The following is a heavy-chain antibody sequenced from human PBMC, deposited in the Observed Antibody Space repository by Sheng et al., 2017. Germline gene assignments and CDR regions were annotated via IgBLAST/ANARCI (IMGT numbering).Heavy chain of an antibody. CDR3: ARAPLVATITEFDY. CDR1: GFTFSSYA. Sequence: EVQLLESGGGLVQPGGSLRLSCAASGFTFSSYAMSWVRQAPGKGLEWVSVMYSSGNSYYADSVKGRFTISRDNAKNSLYLQMNSLRAEDTAIYYCARAPLVATITEFDYWGQGMLVTVSS. J-gene: IGHJ4*02. D-gene: IGHD5-12*01. CDR2: MYSSGNS. V-gene: IGHV3-23*05.